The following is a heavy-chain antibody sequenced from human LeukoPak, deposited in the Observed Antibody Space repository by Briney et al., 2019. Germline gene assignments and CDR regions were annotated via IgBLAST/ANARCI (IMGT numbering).Heavy chain of an antibody. CDR1: GFTFSSYA. V-gene: IGHV3-30-3*01. CDR2: ISHDGSNK. CDR3: ARAKYSNYYYYYGMDV. D-gene: IGHD4-11*01. Sequence: PGGSLRLSCAASGFTFSSYAMHWVRQAPGKGLEWVAVISHDGSNKYYADSVKGRFTISRDNSKNTLYLQMNSLRAKDTAVYYCARAKYSNYYYYYGMDVWGQGTTVTVSS. J-gene: IGHJ6*02.